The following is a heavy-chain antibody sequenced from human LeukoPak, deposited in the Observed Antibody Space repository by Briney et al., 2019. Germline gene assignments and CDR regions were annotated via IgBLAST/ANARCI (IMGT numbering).Heavy chain of an antibody. D-gene: IGHD3-10*01. CDR2: TYYRSKWYN. V-gene: IGHV6-1*01. Sequence: SQTLSLTCAISGDNVSSNSAAWNWIRQSPSRGLEWLGRTYYRSKWYNDYAVSVKSRITINPDTSKNQFSLQLNSVTPEDTAVYYCARGRVTMVRGVISAFTRKTYNWFDPWGQGTLVTVSS. CDR3: ARGRVTMVRGVISAFTRKTYNWFDP. J-gene: IGHJ5*02. CDR1: GDNVSSNSAA.